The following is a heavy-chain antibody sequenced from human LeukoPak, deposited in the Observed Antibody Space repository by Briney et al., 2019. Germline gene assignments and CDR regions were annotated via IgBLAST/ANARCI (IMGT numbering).Heavy chain of an antibody. V-gene: IGHV4-61*02. D-gene: IGHD3-9*01. CDR3: AGLRYFDWLPRAYYYGMDV. CDR1: GGSISSGSYY. Sequence: SQTLSLTCTVSGGSISSGSYYWSWIRQPAGKGLEWIGRIYTSGSTHYNPSLKSRVTISVDTSKNQFSLKLSSVTAADTAVYYCAGLRYFDWLPRAYYYGMDVWGQGTTVTVSS. J-gene: IGHJ6*02. CDR2: IYTSGST.